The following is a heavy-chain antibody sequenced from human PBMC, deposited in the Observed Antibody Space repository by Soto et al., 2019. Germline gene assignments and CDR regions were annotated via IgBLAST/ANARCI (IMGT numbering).Heavy chain of an antibody. Sequence: QVQLVQSGAEVKKPGASVKVSYKASGYNFNSYTISWVRQAPGQGLEWMGRISAYNGNTNYAQKPQGRVTMSTDRSTSTAYMEVRSLRSDDTAVYHCARVVGALGHWFDPWGQGTLVTVSS. CDR2: ISAYNGNT. CDR1: GYNFNSYT. CDR3: ARVVGALGHWFDP. J-gene: IGHJ5*02. D-gene: IGHD1-26*01. V-gene: IGHV1-18*01.